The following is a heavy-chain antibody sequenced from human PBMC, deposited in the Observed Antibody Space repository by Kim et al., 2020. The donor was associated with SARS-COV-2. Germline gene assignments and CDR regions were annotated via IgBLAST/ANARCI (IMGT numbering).Heavy chain of an antibody. V-gene: IGHV3-33*01. CDR1: GFTFSSYG. D-gene: IGHD3-10*01. Sequence: GGSLRLSCAASGFTFSSYGMHWVRQAPGKGLEWVAVIWYDGSNKYYADSVKGRFTISRDNSKNTPYLQMNSLRAEDTAVYYCARAFVLLWFGESPGGMDVWGQGTTVTVSS. CDR2: IWYDGSNK. CDR3: ARAFVLLWFGESPGGMDV. J-gene: IGHJ6*02.